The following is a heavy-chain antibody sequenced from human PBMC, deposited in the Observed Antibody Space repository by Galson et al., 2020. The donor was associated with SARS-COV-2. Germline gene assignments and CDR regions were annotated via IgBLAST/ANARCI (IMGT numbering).Heavy chain of an antibody. D-gene: IGHD1-26*01. CDR3: ARRSGIVGATRNTYNMDT. J-gene: IGHJ6*03. CDR1: GGSISSYY. V-gene: IGHV4-59*08. Sequence: LETLSLTCTVSGGSISSYYWSWIRQPPGKGLEWIGYIYYSGSTNYNPSLKSRVTISVDTSKNQFSLKLSSVTAADTAVYYCARRSGIVGATRNTYNMDTWGKETTVTVSS. CDR2: IYYSGST.